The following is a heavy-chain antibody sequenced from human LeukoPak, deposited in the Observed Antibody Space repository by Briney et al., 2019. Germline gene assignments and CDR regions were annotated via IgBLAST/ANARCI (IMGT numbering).Heavy chain of an antibody. CDR1: GGSISSYY. D-gene: IGHD6-13*01. CDR3: ARAGYSSSWYGAFDI. CDR2: IYTSGST. J-gene: IGHJ3*02. Sequence: SETLSLTCTVSGGSISSYYWSWIRQPAGKGLEWIGRIYTSGSTNYIPSLKSRVTMSVDTSKNQFSLKLSSVTAADTAVYYCARAGYSSSWYGAFDIWGQGTTVTVSS. V-gene: IGHV4-4*07.